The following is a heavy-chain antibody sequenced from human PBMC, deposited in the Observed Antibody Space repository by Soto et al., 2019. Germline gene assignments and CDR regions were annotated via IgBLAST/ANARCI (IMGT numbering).Heavy chain of an antibody. V-gene: IGHV1-18*01. Sequence: ASVKVSCKASGYTFTSYGISWVRQAPGQGLGWMGWISAYNGNTNYAQKLQGRVTMTTDTSTSTAYMELRSLRSDDTAVYYCARDQYVPQALDYWGQGTLVTVYS. CDR1: GYTFTSYG. CDR3: ARDQYVPQALDY. CDR2: ISAYNGNT. J-gene: IGHJ4*02. D-gene: IGHD2-2*01.